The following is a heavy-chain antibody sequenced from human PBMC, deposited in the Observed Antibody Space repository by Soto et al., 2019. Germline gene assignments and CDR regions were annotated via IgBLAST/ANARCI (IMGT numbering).Heavy chain of an antibody. Sequence: ASVKVSCKASGYTFTGYYMHWVRQAPGQGLEWMGWINPNSGGTNYAQKNQGWVTMTRDTSISTAYMELSRLRSDDTAVYYCARVSYGDYGSYYFDYWGQGTLVTVSS. J-gene: IGHJ4*02. D-gene: IGHD4-17*01. CDR3: ARVSYGDYGSYYFDY. CDR1: GYTFTGYY. CDR2: INPNSGGT. V-gene: IGHV1-2*04.